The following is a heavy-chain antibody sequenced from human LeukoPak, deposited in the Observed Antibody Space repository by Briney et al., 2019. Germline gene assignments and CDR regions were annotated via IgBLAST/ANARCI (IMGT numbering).Heavy chain of an antibody. J-gene: IGHJ5*02. Sequence: GGSLRLSCAASGFTFSSYAMSWVRQAPGKGLEWVSAISGSGGSTYYADSVKGRFTISRDNSKNTLYLQMNSLRAEDTAIYYCAKDPGPKYDYNWFDPWGQGTLVTVSS. CDR3: AKDPGPKYDYNWFDP. CDR2: ISGSGGST. CDR1: GFTFSSYA. D-gene: IGHD2/OR15-2a*01. V-gene: IGHV3-23*01.